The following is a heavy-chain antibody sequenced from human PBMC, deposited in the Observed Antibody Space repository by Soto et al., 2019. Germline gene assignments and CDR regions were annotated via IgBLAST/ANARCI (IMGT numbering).Heavy chain of an antibody. CDR1: GDSVSSNSAA. CDR2: TYYRSKWYN. Sequence: SQTLSLTCAISGDSVSSNSAAWNWIRQSPSRGLEWLGRTYYRSKWYNDYAVSVKSRITINPDASKNQFSLQLNSVTPEDTAVYYCARGVGTGIWGSFVNWGQGTLVTVSS. V-gene: IGHV6-1*01. J-gene: IGHJ4*02. CDR3: ARGVGTGIWGSFVN. D-gene: IGHD3-16*01.